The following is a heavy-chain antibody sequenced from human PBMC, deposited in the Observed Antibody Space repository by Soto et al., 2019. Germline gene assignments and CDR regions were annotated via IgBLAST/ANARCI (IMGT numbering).Heavy chain of an antibody. CDR3: AREGVRGMDV. CDR2: INPSGGST. V-gene: IGHV1-46*01. Sequence: VSVKVSSKASGYTFTSYYMHWVRQAPGQGLEWMGIINPSGGSTSYAQKFQGRVTMTRDTSTSTAYMELSSLRSEDTAVYYCAREGVRGMDVWGQGTTVTVSS. D-gene: IGHD3-16*01. CDR1: GYTFTSYY. J-gene: IGHJ6*02.